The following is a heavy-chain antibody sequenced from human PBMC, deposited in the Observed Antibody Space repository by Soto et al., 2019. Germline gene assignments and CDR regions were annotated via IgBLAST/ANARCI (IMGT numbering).Heavy chain of an antibody. J-gene: IGHJ3*02. CDR1: GFTFSSYA. Sequence: GGSLRLSCAASGFTFSSYAMSWVRQAPGKGLEWVSAISGSGGSTYYAGSVKGRFTISRDNSKNTLYLQMNSLRAEDTAVYYCARLTYYYDSRGYEDAFDIWGQGTMVTVSS. D-gene: IGHD3-22*01. CDR3: ARLTYYYDSRGYEDAFDI. V-gene: IGHV3-23*01. CDR2: ISGSGGST.